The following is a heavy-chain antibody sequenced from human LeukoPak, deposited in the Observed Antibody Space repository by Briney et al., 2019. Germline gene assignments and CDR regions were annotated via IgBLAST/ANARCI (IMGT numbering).Heavy chain of an antibody. CDR1: GGSISSYY. Sequence: PSETLSLTCTVSGGSISSYYWSWIRQPPGKGLEWIGYIYYSGSTNYNPSLKSRVAISVDTSKNQFSLKLSSVTAADTAVYYCARQNYYDSSGQNWFDPWGQGTLVTVSS. D-gene: IGHD3-22*01. V-gene: IGHV4-59*01. CDR3: ARQNYYDSSGQNWFDP. CDR2: IYYSGST. J-gene: IGHJ5*02.